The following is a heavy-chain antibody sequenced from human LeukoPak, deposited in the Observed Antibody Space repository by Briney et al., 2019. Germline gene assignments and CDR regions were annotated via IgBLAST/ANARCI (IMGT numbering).Heavy chain of an antibody. Sequence: GETLRLSCTVSGFTVSTNSMSWVRQAPGKGLEWVSFIYSDNTHYSDSVKGRFTISRDNSKNTLYLQMNSLRAEDTAVYYCARRAGAYSHPYDYWGQGTLVTVSS. CDR3: ARRAGAYSHPYDY. V-gene: IGHV3-53*01. J-gene: IGHJ4*02. D-gene: IGHD4/OR15-4a*01. CDR2: IYSDNT. CDR1: GFTVSTNS.